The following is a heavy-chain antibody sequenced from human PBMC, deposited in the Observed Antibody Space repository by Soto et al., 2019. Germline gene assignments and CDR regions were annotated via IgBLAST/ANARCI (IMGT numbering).Heavy chain of an antibody. CDR2: IGTAGDT. V-gene: IGHV3-13*01. CDR3: ARGFYSSGGVAPSN. J-gene: IGHJ4*02. Sequence: GGSLRLSCAASGFTFSSYDMHWVRQATGKGLEWVSAIGTAGDTYYPGSVKGRFTISRENAKNSLYLQMNSLRAGDTAVYYCARGFYSSGGVAPSNWGQGNLVTVS. D-gene: IGHD6-19*01. CDR1: GFTFSSYD.